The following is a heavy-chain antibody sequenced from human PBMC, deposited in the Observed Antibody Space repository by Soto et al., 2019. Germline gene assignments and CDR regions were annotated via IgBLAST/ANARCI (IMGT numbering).Heavy chain of an antibody. CDR1: GFTFSSYA. J-gene: IGHJ4*02. CDR3: ARVSPNFDY. Sequence: EVQLLESGGGLVQPGGSLRLSCAASGFTFSSYAMSWVRQAPGKGLEWVSTVSGSGGSTYYADSVKGRFTSSRDNSKNTLYLQMNSLRAEDTALYYCARVSPNFDYWGQGTLVTVSS. CDR2: VSGSGGST. V-gene: IGHV3-23*01.